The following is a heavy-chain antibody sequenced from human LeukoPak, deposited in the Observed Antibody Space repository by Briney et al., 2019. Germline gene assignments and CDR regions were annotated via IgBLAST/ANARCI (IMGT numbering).Heavy chain of an antibody. CDR3: ARRSTGRAGYYFDY. V-gene: IGHV3-20*03. CDR2: INWNGGST. D-gene: IGHD3-10*01. Sequence: WIRQPPGKGLEWVSGINWNGGSTGYADSVKGRFTISRDNAKNSLYLQMNSLRAEDTALYYCARRSTGRAGYYFDYWGQGTLVTVSS. J-gene: IGHJ4*02.